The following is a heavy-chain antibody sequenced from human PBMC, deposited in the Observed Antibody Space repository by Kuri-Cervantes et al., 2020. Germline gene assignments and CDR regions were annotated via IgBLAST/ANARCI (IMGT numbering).Heavy chain of an antibody. CDR1: GYTFTSYD. D-gene: IGHD6-19*01. Sequence: ASVKVSCKASGYTFTSYDINWVRQATGQGLEWMGWMNPNSGGTNYAQKFQGRVTMTRDTSISTAYMELSRLRSDDTAVYYCARATPGYSSGFGKKFDYWGQGTLVTVSS. CDR3: ARATPGYSSGFGKKFDY. V-gene: IGHV1-2*02. CDR2: MNPNSGGT. J-gene: IGHJ4*02.